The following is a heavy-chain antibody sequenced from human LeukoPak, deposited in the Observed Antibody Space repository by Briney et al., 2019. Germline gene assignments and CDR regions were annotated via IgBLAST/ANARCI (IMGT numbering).Heavy chain of an antibody. CDR2: IYTSGST. J-gene: IGHJ4*02. CDR3: ARRVIAARLWYFDY. CDR1: GGSISSYY. D-gene: IGHD6-6*01. V-gene: IGHV4-4*09. Sequence: ASETLSLTCTVSGGSISSYYWSWLRQPPGKGLEWIGYIYTSGSTNYNPSLKSRVTISVDTSKNQFSLKLSSVTAADTAVYYCARRVIAARLWYFDYWGRGTLVTVSS.